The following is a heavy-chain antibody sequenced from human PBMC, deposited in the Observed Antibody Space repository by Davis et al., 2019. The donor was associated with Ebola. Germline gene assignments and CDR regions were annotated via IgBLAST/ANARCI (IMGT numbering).Heavy chain of an antibody. CDR2: IHYSGGT. J-gene: IGHJ4*02. Sequence: MPSETLSLTCAIYGGSFSSYYWSWIRQSPGKGLECIGTIHYSGGTYYNPSLKSRVTISVDTSKNQISLKLISVIAADTAVYYCARRGTFGGVIFRNCFDYWGRGTLVTVSS. CDR3: ARRGTFGGVIFRNCFDY. CDR1: GGSFSSYY. V-gene: IGHV4-34*01. D-gene: IGHD3-16*02.